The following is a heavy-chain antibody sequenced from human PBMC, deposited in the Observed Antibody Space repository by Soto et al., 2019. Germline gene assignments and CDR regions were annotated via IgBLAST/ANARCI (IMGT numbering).Heavy chain of an antibody. V-gene: IGHV1-3*01. CDR1: GYTFTSYD. Sequence: ASVKVSCKASGYTFTSYDMHWVRQAPGQRLEWMGWINAGNGNTKYSQKFQGRVTITRDTSASTAYMELSSLRSEDTAVYYCASGIVGATSFDYWGQGTLVTVSS. CDR3: ASGIVGATSFDY. D-gene: IGHD1-26*01. CDR2: INAGNGNT. J-gene: IGHJ4*02.